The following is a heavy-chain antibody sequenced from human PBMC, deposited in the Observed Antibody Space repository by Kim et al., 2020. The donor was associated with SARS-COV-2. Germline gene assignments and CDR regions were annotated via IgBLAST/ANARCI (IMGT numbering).Heavy chain of an antibody. CDR2: ISAYNGNT. CDR3: ARDSRDIIAAAGTEPFDY. V-gene: IGHV1-18*01. J-gene: IGHJ4*02. CDR1: GYTFTSYG. D-gene: IGHD6-13*01. Sequence: ASVKVSCKASGYTFTSYGISWVRQAPGQGLEWMGWISAYNGNTNYAQKLQGRVTMTTDTSTSTAYMELRSLRSDDTAVYYCARDSRDIIAAAGTEPFDYWGQRTLVTVSS.